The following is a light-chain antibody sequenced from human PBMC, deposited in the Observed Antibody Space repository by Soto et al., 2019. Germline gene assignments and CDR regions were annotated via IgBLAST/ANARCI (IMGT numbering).Light chain of an antibody. CDR3: QQRSNWPDT. J-gene: IGKJ4*01. CDR1: QSVNNN. V-gene: IGKV3-15*01. CDR2: SAS. Sequence: EIVMTQSPVTLSVSPGERATLSCTASQSVNNNVAWYQQKPGHTPRLLIYSASIGATGTPARFSGSGSGSDFTLTISSLQSEDFAVYYCQQRSNWPDTFGGGTKVDIK.